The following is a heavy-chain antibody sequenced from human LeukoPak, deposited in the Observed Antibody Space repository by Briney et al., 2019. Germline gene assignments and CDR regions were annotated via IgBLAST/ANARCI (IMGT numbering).Heavy chain of an antibody. D-gene: IGHD1-26*01. V-gene: IGHV4-34*01. J-gene: IGHJ3*02. CDR2: INHSGST. CDR1: GGSFSGYY. Sequence: SETLSLTCAVYGGSFSGYYWSWIRQPPGKGLEWIGEINHSGSTNYNPSLKSRVTISVDTSKNQFSLKLSSVTAADTAVYYCARGSGGSYDGAFDIWGQGTMVTVSS. CDR3: ARGSGGSYDGAFDI.